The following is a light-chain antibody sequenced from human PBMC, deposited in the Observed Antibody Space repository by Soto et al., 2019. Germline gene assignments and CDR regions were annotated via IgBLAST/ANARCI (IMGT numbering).Light chain of an antibody. CDR1: QGISNA. CDR3: QQFNNYPAT. Sequence: AIQLTQSPSSLSASVGDRVIITCRASQGISNALAWYQQKPGKAPQLLIYGASSLESGVPSRFSGSGSGTEFTLTISSLQPEDFATYYCQQFNNYPATFGQGTKLEIK. V-gene: IGKV1D-13*01. J-gene: IGKJ2*01. CDR2: GAS.